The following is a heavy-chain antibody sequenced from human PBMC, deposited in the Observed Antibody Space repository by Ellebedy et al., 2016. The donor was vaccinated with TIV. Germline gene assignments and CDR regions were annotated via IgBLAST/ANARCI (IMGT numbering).Heavy chain of an antibody. J-gene: IGHJ6*03. V-gene: IGHV3-7*01. Sequence: GESLKISXVASGFTFSSYWMDWVRQAPGKGLEWVASIKQGGNDKYYLDSVKGRFTISRDNAKNSLYLQMNSLRAEDTALYYCARPDSEDNYMDVWGKGTAVTVSS. CDR2: IKQGGNDK. CDR1: GFTFSSYW. CDR3: ARPDSEDNYMDV.